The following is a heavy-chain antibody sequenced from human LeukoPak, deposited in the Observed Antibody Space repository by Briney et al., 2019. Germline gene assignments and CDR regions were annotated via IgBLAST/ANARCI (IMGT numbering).Heavy chain of an antibody. J-gene: IGHJ4*02. CDR1: GYTFTSYG. V-gene: IGHV1-18*01. D-gene: IGHD6-19*01. CDR3: ARDRGSSGWSYFDY. CDR2: ISAYNGNT. Sequence: ASVKVSCKASGYTFTSYGISWVRQAPGQGPEWMGWISAYNGNTNYAQKLQGRVTMTTDTSTSTAYMELRSLRSDDTAVYYCARDRGSSGWSYFDYWGQGTLVTVSS.